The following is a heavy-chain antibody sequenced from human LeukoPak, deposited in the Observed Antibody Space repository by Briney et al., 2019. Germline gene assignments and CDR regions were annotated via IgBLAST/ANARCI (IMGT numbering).Heavy chain of an antibody. J-gene: IGHJ6*03. Sequence: ASVKVSCKASGYTFTSYYMHWVRQAPGQGLEWMGIINPSGGSTSYAQKFQGRVTMTEDTSTDTSYMELSSLRSEDTAVYYCATATHYYYMDVWGKGTTVTVSS. V-gene: IGHV1-46*01. CDR2: INPSGGST. CDR3: ATATHYYYMDV. CDR1: GYTFTSYY.